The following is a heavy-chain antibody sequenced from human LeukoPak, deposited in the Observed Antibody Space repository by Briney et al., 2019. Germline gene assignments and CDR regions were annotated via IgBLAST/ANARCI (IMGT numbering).Heavy chain of an antibody. Sequence: GGSLRLSCAASGFTLGTYDMYWVRQAPGKGLECVSSISRSGGSTYYADSGKGRFTISRDNSKNTLYLQMSSLIADDTAVYYCSKKGQSEDYGKPGWGQGTLVTVSS. CDR3: SKKGQSEDYGKPG. CDR2: ISRSGGST. J-gene: IGHJ4*02. CDR1: GFTLGTYD. D-gene: IGHD4-17*01. V-gene: IGHV3-23*01.